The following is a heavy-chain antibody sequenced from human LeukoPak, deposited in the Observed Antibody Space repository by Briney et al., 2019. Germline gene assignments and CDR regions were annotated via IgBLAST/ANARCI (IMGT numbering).Heavy chain of an antibody. CDR1: GFTFSSYG. J-gene: IGHJ4*02. CDR3: AKDRPTVYSSSWLHFLDS. Sequence: GGSLRLSCAASGFTFSSYGMSWVRQAPGKGLEWVSAISGSGGSTHYADSVKGRFTVSRDNSKNTLYLQMNSLRADDTAVYYCAKDRPTVYSSSWLHFLDSWGQGTLVTVSS. V-gene: IGHV3-23*01. D-gene: IGHD6-13*01. CDR2: ISGSGGST.